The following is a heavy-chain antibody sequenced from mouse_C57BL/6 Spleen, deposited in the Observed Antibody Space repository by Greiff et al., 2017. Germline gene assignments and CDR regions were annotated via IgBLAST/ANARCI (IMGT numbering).Heavy chain of an antibody. Sequence: QVQLQQPGAELVKPGASVKLSCKASGYTFTSYWMHWVKQRPGQGLEWIGMIHPNSGSTNYNEKFKRKATLTVDKSSSTAYMQLSSLTSEDSAVYYCASIPYYYGSSYDYAMDYWGQGTSVTVSS. D-gene: IGHD1-1*01. CDR3: ASIPYYYGSSYDYAMDY. CDR1: GYTFTSYW. CDR2: IHPNSGST. V-gene: IGHV1-64*01. J-gene: IGHJ4*01.